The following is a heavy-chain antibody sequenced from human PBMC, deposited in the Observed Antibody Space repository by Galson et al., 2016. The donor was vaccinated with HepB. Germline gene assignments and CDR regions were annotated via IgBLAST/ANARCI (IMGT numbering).Heavy chain of an antibody. CDR2: ISPYTGDT. V-gene: IGHV1-18*01. CDR3: ARDDYGDFSGPGSKYYFDF. J-gene: IGHJ4*02. CDR1: GYPFTSNG. Sequence: SVKVSCKASGYPFTSNGISWVRQAPGQGLEWMGYISPYTGDTKYSQRFQDRVAMTTDKSTSTVYMELRSLRPDDTAVFYCARDDYGDFSGPGSKYYFDFWGRGTLVTVSS. D-gene: IGHD4-17*01.